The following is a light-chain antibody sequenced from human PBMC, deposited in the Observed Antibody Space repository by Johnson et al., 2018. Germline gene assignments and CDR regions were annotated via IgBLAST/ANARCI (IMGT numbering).Light chain of an antibody. V-gene: IGLV1-51*02. CDR3: GTWDSSLSAGNA. J-gene: IGLJ1*01. Sequence: QSVLTQPPSVSAAPGQKVTISCSGSSSNIGNNYVSWYQQLPGTAPKLLIYENNKRPSGIPDRFSGSKSGTSATLGITGLQTGDEADYYCGTWDSSLSAGNAFGTATKVTVL. CDR2: ENN. CDR1: SSNIGNNY.